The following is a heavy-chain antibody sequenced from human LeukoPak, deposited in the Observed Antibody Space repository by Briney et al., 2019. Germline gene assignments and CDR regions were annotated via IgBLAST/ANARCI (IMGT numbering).Heavy chain of an antibody. CDR1: VGTFSSYA. J-gene: IGHJ4*02. Sequence: SVKVSCKASVGTFSSYAISWVRQAPGQGLAWMGRIIPILGIANYAQKFQGRVTITADKSTSTAYMELSSLRSEDTAVYYCAGTRGSGSYYNWFDYWGQGTLVTVSS. V-gene: IGHV1-69*04. D-gene: IGHD3-10*01. CDR3: AGTRGSGSYYNWFDY. CDR2: IIPILGIA.